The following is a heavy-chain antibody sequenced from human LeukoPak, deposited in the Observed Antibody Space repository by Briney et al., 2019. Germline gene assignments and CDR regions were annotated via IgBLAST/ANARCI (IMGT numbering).Heavy chain of an antibody. Sequence: SGGSLRLSCAASGFTFSTSWMHWVRQTPGKGLVWVSRVSSDGSSTSYADSVKGRFTVSRDNAKNTLYLQMNSLRAEDTAVYSCAREGDGYNNYFDYWGQGTLATVSS. J-gene: IGHJ4*02. D-gene: IGHD5-24*01. CDR2: VSSDGSST. CDR3: AREGDGYNNYFDY. V-gene: IGHV3-74*01. CDR1: GFTFSTSW.